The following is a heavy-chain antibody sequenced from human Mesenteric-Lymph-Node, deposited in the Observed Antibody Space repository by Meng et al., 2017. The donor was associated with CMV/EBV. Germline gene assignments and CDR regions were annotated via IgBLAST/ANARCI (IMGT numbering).Heavy chain of an antibody. CDR3: ARGKGYIMDY. CDR1: GSSFTTYA. D-gene: IGHD5-12*01. CDR2: SNAVNGDT. J-gene: IGHJ4*02. Sequence: SCTASGSSFTTYAIHWVRQAPGQRLVWMGWSNAVNGDTKYSQEFQGRVTITRDTSASTAYMELSSLRSEDMAVYYCARGKGYIMDYWGQGTLVTVSS. V-gene: IGHV1-3*02.